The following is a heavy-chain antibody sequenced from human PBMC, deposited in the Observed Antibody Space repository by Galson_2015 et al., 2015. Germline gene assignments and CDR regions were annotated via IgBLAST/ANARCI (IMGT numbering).Heavy chain of an antibody. J-gene: IGHJ4*02. Sequence: SVKVSCKASGGTFSSYAISWVRQAPGQGLEWMGGIIPIFGTANYAQKFQGRVTITADESTSTAYMELSSLRSEDTAVYYCARPYYYDSSGYYSYFDYWGQGTLVTVSS. D-gene: IGHD3-22*01. CDR1: GGTFSSYA. CDR3: ARPYYYDSSGYYSYFDY. V-gene: IGHV1-69*13. CDR2: IIPIFGTA.